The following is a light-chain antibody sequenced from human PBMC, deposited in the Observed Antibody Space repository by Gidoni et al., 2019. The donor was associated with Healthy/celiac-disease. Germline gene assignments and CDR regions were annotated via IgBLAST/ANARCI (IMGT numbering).Light chain of an antibody. J-gene: IGLJ3*02. CDR3: QVWDSSSDRLV. V-gene: IGLV3-21*02. CDR2: DDR. Sequence: SYLLTQPPSVSVAPGQTARVTCGGNNIGSKRVHWYKQQPGQAPVLVVYDDRDRSSGIPERLAGSNSGNTATLTISRVVAWDEADDYWQVWDSSSDRLVVGGGTKLTVL. CDR1: NIGSKR.